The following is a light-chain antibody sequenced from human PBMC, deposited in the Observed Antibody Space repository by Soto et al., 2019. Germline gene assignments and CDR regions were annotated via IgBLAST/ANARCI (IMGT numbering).Light chain of an antibody. CDR3: QSYDSSLTV. CDR2: GNS. CDR1: SSNIGAGYD. Sequence: QSVLTQPPSVSGAPGQRVTISCTGSSSNIGAGYDVHWYQQLPGTAPKLLIYGNSNRPSGVPDRFSGSKSGTSASLAITGLQAEDDVDYYCQSYDSSLTVFGGGTKVTVL. J-gene: IGLJ2*01. V-gene: IGLV1-40*01.